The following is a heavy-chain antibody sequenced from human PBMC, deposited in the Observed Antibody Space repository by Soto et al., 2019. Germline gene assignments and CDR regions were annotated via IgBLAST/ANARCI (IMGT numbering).Heavy chain of an antibody. CDR2: IYPGDSDT. D-gene: IGHD3-22*01. CDR3: ARLLYDNNGYYSSGDYYGVDV. V-gene: IGHV5-51*01. CDR1: GYSFTKYW. Sequence: EVQLVQSGAEVKKTGDSLKISCQGSGYSFTKYWLGWVRQMPGKGLEWMGTIYPGDSDTRYSPSFQGQVTFSADKSINTAYLQWSSLKASDTAMYYCARLLYDNNGYYSSGDYYGVDVWGQGTTVTVSS. J-gene: IGHJ6*02.